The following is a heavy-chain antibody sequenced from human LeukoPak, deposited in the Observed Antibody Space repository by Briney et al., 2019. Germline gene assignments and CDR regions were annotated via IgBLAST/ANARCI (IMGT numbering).Heavy chain of an antibody. CDR3: ARVQYGSGSHSVDY. CDR2: ISSSGSTI. CDR1: GFTFSSYE. D-gene: IGHD3-10*01. J-gene: IGHJ4*02. V-gene: IGHV3-48*03. Sequence: PGGSLRLSCAASGFTFSSYEMNWVRQAPGKGLEWVSYISSSGSTIYYADSVKGRFTISRDNAKNSLYLQMNSLRAEDTAVYYRARVQYGSGSHSVDYWGQGTLVTVSS.